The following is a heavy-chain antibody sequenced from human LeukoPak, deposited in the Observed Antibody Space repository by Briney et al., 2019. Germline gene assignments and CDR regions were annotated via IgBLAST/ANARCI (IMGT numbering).Heavy chain of an antibody. CDR1: GYTFTSYY. D-gene: IGHD3-3*01. CDR2: INSSGGST. CDR3: ARTNKGICGGVTARRGYFQH. Sequence: ASVKVSCKASGYTFTSYYMHWVRQAPGQGLEWMGIINSSGGSTSYAQKFQGRVTMTRDTSTSTVYMELSSLRSEDTDVYYCARTNKGICGGVTARRGYFQHWGQGTLVTVYS. V-gene: IGHV1-46*01. J-gene: IGHJ1*01.